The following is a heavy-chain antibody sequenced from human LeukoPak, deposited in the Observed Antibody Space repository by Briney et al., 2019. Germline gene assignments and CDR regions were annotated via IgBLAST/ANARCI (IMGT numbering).Heavy chain of an antibody. J-gene: IGHJ4*02. D-gene: IGHD6-13*01. CDR1: GCSFTGY. CDR2: INPHSGDT. CDR3: ARWDGYSSSPDY. V-gene: IGHV1-2*02. Sequence: ASVKVSCKASGCSFTGYLHWVRQTPGQGLEWMGWINPHSGDTGYAQKFQGRVTMTRDMSITTTYMELTRLRSDDTAFYYCARWDGYSSSPDYWGQGSLVTVSS.